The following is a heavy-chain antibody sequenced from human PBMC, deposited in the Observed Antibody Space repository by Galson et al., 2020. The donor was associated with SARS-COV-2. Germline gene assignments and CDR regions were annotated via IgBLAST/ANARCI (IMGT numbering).Heavy chain of an antibody. D-gene: IGHD2-21*01. Sequence: ASETLSLTCTVSGGSINSHYRSWIRQPPGKGLEWIGNLYYAGRTNHNPSLKSRVTISVDTSKNQFSLKLSAVTAADTAMYYCAREPYCVGNACRSRNFDSWGQGTLVSVSS. CDR2: LYYAGRT. CDR1: GGSINSHY. V-gene: IGHV4-59*11. CDR3: AREPYCVGNACRSRNFDS. J-gene: IGHJ4*02.